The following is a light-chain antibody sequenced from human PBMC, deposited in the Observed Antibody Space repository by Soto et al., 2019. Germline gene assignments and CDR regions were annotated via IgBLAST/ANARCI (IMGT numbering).Light chain of an antibody. CDR1: SGDVGGYNY. V-gene: IGLV2-8*01. CDR3: SSYAGSNNYV. Sequence: QPVLTQPPSGSGSPGQSGSISCTGTSGDVGGYNYVSWYQQHPGKAPKLMIFEVSERPSGVPDRFSASKSGNTASLTVSGLQAEDEADYYCSSYAGSNNYVFGTGTKVTVL. CDR2: EVS. J-gene: IGLJ1*01.